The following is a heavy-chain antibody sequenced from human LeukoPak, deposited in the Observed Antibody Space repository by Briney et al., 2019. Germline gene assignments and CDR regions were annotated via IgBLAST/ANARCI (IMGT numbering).Heavy chain of an antibody. Sequence: GGSLRLSCAASGFTFSSYAMHWVRQAPGKGLEWVAVISYDGSNKYYADSVKGRFTISRDNSKNTLYLQMNSLRAEDTAVYYCARPPRVVITLCPVENWGQGTLVTVSS. V-gene: IGHV3-30-3*01. D-gene: IGHD3-22*01. CDR1: GFTFSSYA. J-gene: IGHJ4*02. CDR3: ARPPRVVITLCPVEN. CDR2: ISYDGSNK.